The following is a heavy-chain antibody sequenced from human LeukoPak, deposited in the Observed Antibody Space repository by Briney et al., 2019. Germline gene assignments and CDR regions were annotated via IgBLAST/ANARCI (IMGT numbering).Heavy chain of an antibody. CDR1: GFTFSNYY. J-gene: IGHJ4*02. Sequence: GGSLRLSCAASGFTFSNYYMNWVRQAPGKGLEWVSSISSGSSYIYYADSLKGRFTISRDNTKNSLYLQMNSLRAEDTAVYYCAKDGGYYSLDYWGQGTLVTVSS. CDR3: AKDGGYYSLDY. CDR2: ISSGSSYI. D-gene: IGHD2/OR15-2a*01. V-gene: IGHV3-21*01.